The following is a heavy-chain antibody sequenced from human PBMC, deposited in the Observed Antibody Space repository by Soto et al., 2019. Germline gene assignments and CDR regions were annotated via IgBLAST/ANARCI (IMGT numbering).Heavy chain of an antibody. Sequence: GGSLRLSCSASGFTFSSYAMHWVRQAPGKGLEYVSAISSNGGSTYYADSVKGRFTISRDNSKNTLYLQMSSLRAEDTAVYYCVKVVYDSSGYRPFDIWGQGTMVTVSS. CDR1: GFTFSSYA. CDR2: ISSNGGST. V-gene: IGHV3-64D*09. D-gene: IGHD3-22*01. CDR3: VKVVYDSSGYRPFDI. J-gene: IGHJ3*02.